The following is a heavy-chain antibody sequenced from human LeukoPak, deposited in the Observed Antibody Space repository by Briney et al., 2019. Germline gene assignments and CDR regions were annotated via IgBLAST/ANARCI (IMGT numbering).Heavy chain of an antibody. CDR3: ARGRMDCSSTSCAASSWFDP. D-gene: IGHD2-2*01. CDR1: GGSISSSSYY. J-gene: IGHJ5*02. V-gene: IGHV4-39*07. CDR2: INHSGST. Sequence: SETLSLTCTVSGGSISSSSYYWGWIRQPPGKGLEWIGEINHSGSTNYNPSHKSRVTISVDTSKNQFSLKLSSVTDADTAVYYCARGRMDCSSTSCAASSWFDPWGQGTLVTVSS.